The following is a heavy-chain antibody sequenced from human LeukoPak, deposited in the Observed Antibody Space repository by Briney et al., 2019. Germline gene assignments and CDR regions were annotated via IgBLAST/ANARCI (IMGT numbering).Heavy chain of an antibody. V-gene: IGHV1-2*02. J-gene: IGHJ4*02. CDR3: ATDGEGPTPNYSIGWPTPFDY. D-gene: IGHD6-19*01. CDR1: GYTFTGYY. Sequence: ASVKVSCKASGYTFTGYYMHWVRQAPGQGLEWMGWINPNSGGTNYAQKFQGRVTMTRDRSISTAYMELSRLRSDDTAVYYCATDGEGPTPNYSIGWPTPFDYWGQGTLVTVSS. CDR2: INPNSGGT.